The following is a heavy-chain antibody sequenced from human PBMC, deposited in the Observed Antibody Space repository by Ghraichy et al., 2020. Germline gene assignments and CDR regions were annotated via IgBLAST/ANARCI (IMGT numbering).Heavy chain of an antibody. Sequence: SETLSLTCAVSGGSFSGYYWSWIRQPPGKGLEWIGEINHSGSTNYNPSLKSRVTISVDTSKNQFSLKLSSVTAADTAVYYCARGHYHYDYWGQGTLVTVSS. J-gene: IGHJ4*02. CDR3: ARGHYHYDY. D-gene: IGHD3-3*01. CDR2: INHSGST. V-gene: IGHV4-34*01. CDR1: GGSFSGYY.